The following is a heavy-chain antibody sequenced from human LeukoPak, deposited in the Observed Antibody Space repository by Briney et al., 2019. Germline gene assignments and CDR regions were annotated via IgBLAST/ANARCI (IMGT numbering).Heavy chain of an antibody. J-gene: IGHJ6*01. V-gene: IGHV3-7*04. Sequence: GGSLRLSCAPSGFCFSSFLMGWVRPVSGKGLEWVANIKEVGRKKQYVESLKGRFPIARDNAKNSLYLQMNSLRVEDTGVYYCARAIGGYNVMDVWGQGSTVTVS. D-gene: IGHD2-15*01. CDR1: GFCFSSFL. CDR2: IKEVGRKK. CDR3: ARAIGGYNVMDV.